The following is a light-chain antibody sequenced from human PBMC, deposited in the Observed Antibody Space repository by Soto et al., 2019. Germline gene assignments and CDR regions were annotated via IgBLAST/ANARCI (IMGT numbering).Light chain of an antibody. CDR1: QSVGSTY. CDR2: GAS. V-gene: IGKV3-20*01. J-gene: IGKJ4*01. CDR3: QQYGNLPLT. Sequence: EIVLTQSPGTLSLSPGERATLSCRASQSVGSTYLAWYQQKPGQAPRLLIFGASSRATGIPDRFSGSGSGTDFTLTISRLEPEDFAVFYCQQYGNLPLTVGGGTKV.